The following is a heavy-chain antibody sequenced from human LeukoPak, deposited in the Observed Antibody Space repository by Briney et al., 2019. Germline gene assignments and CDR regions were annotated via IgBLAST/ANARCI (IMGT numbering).Heavy chain of an antibody. CDR1: GFTFSSYS. Sequence: GGSLRLSCAASGFTFSSYSMNWVRQAPGKGLEWVSSISSSSTYVYYADSVKGRFTISRDNAKNSLYLQMNSLRAEDTAVYHCARVGSWDTFDVWGQGTMVTVSS. CDR3: ARVGSWDTFDV. D-gene: IGHD3-10*01. J-gene: IGHJ3*01. CDR2: ISSSSTYV. V-gene: IGHV3-21*01.